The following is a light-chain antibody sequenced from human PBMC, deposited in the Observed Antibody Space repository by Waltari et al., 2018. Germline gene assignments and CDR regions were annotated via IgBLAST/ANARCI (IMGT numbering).Light chain of an antibody. CDR3: QQYANTPRT. J-gene: IGKJ1*01. V-gene: IGKV4-1*01. Sequence: DIVMTQSPDSLAVSLGERATVNCKSSQSVLYSPNNKNYLAWYQQKPGQPPKLLIYWASTRESGVPDRFRGGGSGTDFTLTISSLQAEDVAVYYCQQYANTPRTFGQGTTVEIK. CDR1: QSVLYSPNNKNY. CDR2: WAS.